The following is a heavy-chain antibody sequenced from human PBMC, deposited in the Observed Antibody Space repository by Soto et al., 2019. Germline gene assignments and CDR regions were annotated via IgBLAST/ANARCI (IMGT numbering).Heavy chain of an antibody. CDR3: ARDWTIQLWYTYYYDGMDV. Sequence: EVQLVESGGGLVQPGGSLRLSCAASGFTFSSYWMSWVRQAPGKGLEWVANIKQDGSEKYYVDSVKGRFIISRDNAKNSLYLQMNSLRAEDTAVYYCARDWTIQLWYTYYYDGMDVWGQGTTVTVSS. CDR2: IKQDGSEK. CDR1: GFTFSSYW. D-gene: IGHD5-18*01. J-gene: IGHJ6*02. V-gene: IGHV3-7*03.